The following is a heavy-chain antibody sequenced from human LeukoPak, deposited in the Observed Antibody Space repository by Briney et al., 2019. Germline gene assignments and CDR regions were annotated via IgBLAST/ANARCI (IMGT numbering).Heavy chain of an antibody. CDR1: GFTFRRYA. J-gene: IGHJ4*02. CDR3: AKDIVVVPASSARPGY. V-gene: IGHV3-23*01. CDR2: ISGSGGNT. Sequence: PGGSLRLSCAASGFTFRRYAMSWVRQAPGTGLEWVSAISGSGGNTYYADSVKGRFTISRDNSKNTPYLQMNSLRAEDTAVYYCAKDIVVVPASSARPGYWGQGTLVTVSS. D-gene: IGHD2-2*01.